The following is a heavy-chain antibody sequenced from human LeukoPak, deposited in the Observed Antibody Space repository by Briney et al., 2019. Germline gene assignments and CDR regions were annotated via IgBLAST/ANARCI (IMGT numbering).Heavy chain of an antibody. J-gene: IGHJ4*02. V-gene: IGHV4-39*07. Sequence: SETLSLTCTVSGGSITSSAYYWGWIRQPPGKGLEWIGTIYYSGSTSYNPSLKSRVTISIDTSKNQFSLKLSSVTAADTAVYYCARSSRVGTTGIPDYWGQGTLVTVSS. CDR3: ARSSRVGTTGIPDY. D-gene: IGHD1-26*01. CDR1: GGSITSSAYY. CDR2: IYYSGST.